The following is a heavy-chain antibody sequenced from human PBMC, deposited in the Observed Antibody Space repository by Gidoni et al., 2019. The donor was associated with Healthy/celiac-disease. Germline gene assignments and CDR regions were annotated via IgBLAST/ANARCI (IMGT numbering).Heavy chain of an antibody. CDR3: AGERGSYYDFWSGYKVFDI. J-gene: IGHJ3*02. D-gene: IGHD3-3*01. CDR1: GGSISSSSYY. Sequence: QLQLQESGPGLVKPSETLSLTCTVSGGSISSSSYYWGWIRQPPGKGLEWIGSIYYSGSTYYNPSLKSRVTISVDTSKNQFSLKLSSVTAADTAVYYCAGERGSYYDFWSGYKVFDIWGQGTMVTVSS. V-gene: IGHV4-39*01. CDR2: IYYSGST.